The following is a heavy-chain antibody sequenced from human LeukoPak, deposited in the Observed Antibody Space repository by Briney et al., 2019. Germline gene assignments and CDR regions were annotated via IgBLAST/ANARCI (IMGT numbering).Heavy chain of an antibody. CDR3: ATVDRVVLWFRERAFDL. Sequence: GASVKVSCKVSGYTLTELSMHWVRQAPGKGLEWMGGFDPEDGETIYAQKFQGRVTMTEDTSTDTAYMELSSLRSEDTAVYYCATVDRVVLWFRERAFDLWGQGTMVTVSS. D-gene: IGHD3-10*01. J-gene: IGHJ3*01. CDR1: GYTLTELS. CDR2: FDPEDGET. V-gene: IGHV1-24*01.